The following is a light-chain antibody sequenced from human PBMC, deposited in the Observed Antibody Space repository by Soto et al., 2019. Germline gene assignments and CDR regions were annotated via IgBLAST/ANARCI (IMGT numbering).Light chain of an antibody. V-gene: IGKV3-15*01. CDR2: GAS. Sequence: EIVMTQSPATLSLSPGDRATLSCRASQSVSSNLAWYQQKPGQAPRLLIYGASTRATGIPARFSGSGSGTEFTLTISSLQSEDFAVNYCQQYNNWPRSTFGGGTKVEIK. J-gene: IGKJ4*01. CDR3: QQYNNWPRST. CDR1: QSVSSN.